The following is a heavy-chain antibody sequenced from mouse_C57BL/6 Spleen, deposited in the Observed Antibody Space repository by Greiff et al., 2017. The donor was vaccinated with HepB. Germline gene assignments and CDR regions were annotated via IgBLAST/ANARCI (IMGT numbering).Heavy chain of an antibody. CDR1: GYTFTSYW. V-gene: IGHV1-64*01. J-gene: IGHJ2*01. CDR3: ARDYSNYEVYFDY. CDR2: IHPNSGST. Sequence: QVQLQQPGAELVKPGASVKLSCKASGYTFTSYWMHWVKQRPGQGLEWIGMIHPNSGSTNYNEKFKSKATLTVDKSSSTAYMQLSSLTSEDSAVYYCARDYSNYEVYFDYWGQGTTLTVSS. D-gene: IGHD2-5*01.